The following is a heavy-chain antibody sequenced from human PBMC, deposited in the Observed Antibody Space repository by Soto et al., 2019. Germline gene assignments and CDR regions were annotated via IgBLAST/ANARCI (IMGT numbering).Heavy chain of an antibody. J-gene: IGHJ4*02. CDR2: INAGNGNT. CDR3: AVIGAAADDY. CDR1: GYTFTSYA. Sequence: QVQLVQSGDAVKKPGASVKASCKASGYTFTSYAMHWVLQAPGQRLEGTGWINAGNGNTKYSQKFQGRVTITRDTSASTAYMELSSLRSEDTAVYYCAVIGAAADDYWGQGTLVTVSS. D-gene: IGHD6-13*01. V-gene: IGHV1-3*01.